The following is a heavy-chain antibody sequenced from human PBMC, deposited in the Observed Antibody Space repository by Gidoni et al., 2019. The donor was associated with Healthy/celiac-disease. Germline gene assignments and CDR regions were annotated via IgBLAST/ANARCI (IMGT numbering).Heavy chain of an antibody. CDR1: GFTFSRYG. CDR2: ISYDGSNK. V-gene: IGHV3-30*18. D-gene: IGHD1-26*01. Sequence: QVQLVASGGGVVQPGRSLRLSCAASGFTFSRYGMHWVRQAPGKGLEWVAVISYDGSNKYYADSVKGRFTISRDNSKNTLYLQMNSLRAEDTAVYYCAKDPVPSGSYSVEYYFDYWGQGTLVTVSS. J-gene: IGHJ4*02. CDR3: AKDPVPSGSYSVEYYFDY.